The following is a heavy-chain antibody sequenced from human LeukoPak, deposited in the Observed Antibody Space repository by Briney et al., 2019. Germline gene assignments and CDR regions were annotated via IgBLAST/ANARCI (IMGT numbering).Heavy chain of an antibody. CDR1: GGTFSSYA. Sequence: SVKVSCKASGGTFSSYAISWVRQAPGQGLEWMGGIIPIFGTANYAQKFQGRVTITADESTSTAYMELSSLRSEDTAVYYCARPMAVAGTDYYYGMDVWGQGTTVTVSS. J-gene: IGHJ6*02. CDR2: IIPIFGTA. D-gene: IGHD6-19*01. V-gene: IGHV1-69*13. CDR3: ARPMAVAGTDYYYGMDV.